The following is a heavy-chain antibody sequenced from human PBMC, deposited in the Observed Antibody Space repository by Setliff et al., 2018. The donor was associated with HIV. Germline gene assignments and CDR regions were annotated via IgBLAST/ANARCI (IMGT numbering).Heavy chain of an antibody. CDR1: GFTFSTYA. Sequence: GGSLRLSCAASGFTFSTYAMSWVRQAPGKGLEWVSDISGIGSSTYYADSVKGRFTISRDNSKNTLYLQMSRLRVEDTAVYYCAKFPVFKWFGERQGWFDLWGQGTLVTVSS. CDR3: AKFPVFKWFGERQGWFDL. V-gene: IGHV3-23*01. J-gene: IGHJ5*02. D-gene: IGHD3-10*01. CDR2: ISGIGSST.